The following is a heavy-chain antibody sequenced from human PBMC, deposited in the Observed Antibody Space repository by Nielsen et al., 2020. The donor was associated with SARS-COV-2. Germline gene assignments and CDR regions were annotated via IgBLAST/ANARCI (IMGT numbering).Heavy chain of an antibody. D-gene: IGHD6-13*01. CDR1: GDSISSGSYY. J-gene: IGHJ5*02. Sequence: GSLRLSCTVSGDSISSGSYYWGWIRQPPGKGLEWIGSKDYGGSTYYNPSLKSRVTISVDTPKNQLYLKLTSVTAADTAVYFCARHRLAAAGRGGDWLDPWGQGTLVTVSS. CDR3: ARHRLAAAGRGGDWLDP. CDR2: KDYGGST. V-gene: IGHV4-39*01.